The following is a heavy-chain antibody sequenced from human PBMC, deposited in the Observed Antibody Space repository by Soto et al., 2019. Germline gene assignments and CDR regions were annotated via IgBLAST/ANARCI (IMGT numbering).Heavy chain of an antibody. Sequence: PSETLSLTCTVSGGSIGNDDYSWSWVRQPPGKGLEWIGYIYHSGTTYYNPSLTSRVTISVDGSNNQFSLKLTSMTAADTAVYYCATVIPATRYLAYWGQGILVTVSS. V-gene: IGHV4-30-2*01. CDR1: GGSIGNDDYS. D-gene: IGHD2-15*01. CDR3: ATVIPATRYLAY. CDR2: IYHSGTT. J-gene: IGHJ4*02.